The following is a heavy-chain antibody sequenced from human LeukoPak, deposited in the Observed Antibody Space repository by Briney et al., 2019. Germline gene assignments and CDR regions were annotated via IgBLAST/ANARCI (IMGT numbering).Heavy chain of an antibody. J-gene: IGHJ4*02. CDR3: ARVLYSGSYLAY. D-gene: IGHD1-26*01. V-gene: IGHV1-69*05. CDR1: GGTFSSYA. Sequence: GASVKVSGKASGGTFSSYAISWVRQAPGQGLEWMGGIIPIFGTANYAQKFQGRVTITTDESTSTAYMELSSLRSEDTAVYYCARVLYSGSYLAYWGQGTLVTVPS. CDR2: IIPIFGTA.